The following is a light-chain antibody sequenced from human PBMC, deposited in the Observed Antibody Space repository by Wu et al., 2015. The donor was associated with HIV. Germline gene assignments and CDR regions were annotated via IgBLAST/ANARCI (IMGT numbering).Light chain of an antibody. CDR3: QQYTNWPPYT. V-gene: IGKV3-15*01. CDR2: GAS. Sequence: ETMMTQSPATLSVSPGERVTLSCRTSQSVGSNLAWYQQKPGQAPRLLVFGASIRASGVPARFSGSGSGTEFTLTISSIQSEDFAVYYCQQYTNWPPYTFGQGTKLEIK. J-gene: IGKJ2*01. CDR1: QSVGSN.